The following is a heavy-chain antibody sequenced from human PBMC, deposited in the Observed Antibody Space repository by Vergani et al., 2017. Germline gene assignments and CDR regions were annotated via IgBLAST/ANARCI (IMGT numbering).Heavy chain of an antibody. J-gene: IGHJ4*02. Sequence: QVQLVESGGGVVQPGRSLRLSCAASGFTFSSYAMHWVRQAPGKGLEWVAVIWYDGSNKYYADSVKGRFTISRDNSKNTLYLQMNSLRAEDTAVYYCAKGSSIRRELIGGADYWGQGTLVTVSS. CDR2: IWYDGSNK. D-gene: IGHD1-26*01. CDR1: GFTFSSYA. V-gene: IGHV3-30*07. CDR3: AKGSSIRRELIGGADY.